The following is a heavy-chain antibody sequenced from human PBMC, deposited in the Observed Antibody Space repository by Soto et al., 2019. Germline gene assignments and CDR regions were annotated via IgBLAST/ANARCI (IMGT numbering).Heavy chain of an antibody. V-gene: IGHV3-7*01. D-gene: IGHD3-16*02. J-gene: IGHJ4*02. CDR1: GFTFSSYW. CDR3: ASTLHLGALSFG. Sequence: EVQLVKSGGGLVQPGGSLRLACAASGFTFSSYWMSWVRQAPGKGLEWVANIKQDGSEKYYVDSVKGRFTISRDNAKNSLYLQMNSLRADDTAVYYFASTLHLGALSFGRGQGTLVTVFS. CDR2: IKQDGSEK.